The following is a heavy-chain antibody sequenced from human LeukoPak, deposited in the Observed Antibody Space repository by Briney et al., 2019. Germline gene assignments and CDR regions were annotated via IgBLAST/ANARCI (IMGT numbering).Heavy chain of an antibody. J-gene: IGHJ3*02. CDR2: INHSGST. CDR3: VRHVARAFDI. V-gene: IGHV4-34*01. CDR1: GGSFTNYY. Sequence: SETLSLTCAVYGGSFTNYYWSWIRQPPGKGLEWIGEINHSGSTKYNPSLKSRVTISIDTSMNQLSLKLSSVTAADTAVYSCVRHVARAFDIWGQGTKVTVSS.